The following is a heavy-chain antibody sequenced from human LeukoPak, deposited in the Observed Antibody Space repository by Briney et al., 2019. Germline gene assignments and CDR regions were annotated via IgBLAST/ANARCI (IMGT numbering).Heavy chain of an antibody. Sequence: PSQTLSLTCTVSGGSISSGSYYWSWIRQPAGKGLKWIGRIYASGSTNYNPSLKSRVTISVDTSKNQFSLKLSSVTAADTAVYYCARGRKNILTGYYHYYYMDVWGKGTTVTVSS. CDR1: GGSISSGSYY. CDR2: IYASGST. J-gene: IGHJ6*03. D-gene: IGHD3-9*01. CDR3: ARGRKNILTGYYHYYYMDV. V-gene: IGHV4-61*02.